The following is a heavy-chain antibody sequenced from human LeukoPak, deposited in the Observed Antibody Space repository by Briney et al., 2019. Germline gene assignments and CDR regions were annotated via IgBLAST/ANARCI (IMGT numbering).Heavy chain of an antibody. J-gene: IGHJ4*02. CDR3: ARRGLLGSGTLAFGY. CDR2: LNHRGRT. D-gene: IGHD3-10*01. Sequence: PSETLSLTCFVSGGSLSDYSWSWFRQSPGKGLEWIGELNHRGRTDYNPSLTSRVTISIDTSKNHFALTLTSLTAADTAMYYCARRGLLGSGTLAFGYWGQGTLVTVSS. V-gene: IGHV4-34*01. CDR1: GGSLSDYS.